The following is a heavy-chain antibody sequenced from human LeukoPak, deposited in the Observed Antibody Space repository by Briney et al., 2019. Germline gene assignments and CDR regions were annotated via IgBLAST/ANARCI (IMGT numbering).Heavy chain of an antibody. CDR3: ARAWVMTRLGDALDI. CDR1: GYTFSSYD. CDR2: MNPNSGNT. J-gene: IGHJ3*02. Sequence: ASVKVSCKASGYTFSSYDINWVRQAAGQGVEGMGWMNPNSGNTGYAQKFQGRVTMTRNTSISTAYMELSSLRSEDSAVYYCARAWVMTRLGDALDIWGQGTMVTVSS. V-gene: IGHV1-8*01. D-gene: IGHD7-27*01.